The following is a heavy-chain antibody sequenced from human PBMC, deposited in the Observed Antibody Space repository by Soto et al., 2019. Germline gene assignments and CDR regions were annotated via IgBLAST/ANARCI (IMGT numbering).Heavy chain of an antibody. CDR2: ISGSGGST. J-gene: IGHJ4*02. CDR3: AKDPAPIAARPSYYFDY. Sequence: EVQLLESGGGLVQPGGSLRLSCAASGFTFSSYAMSWVRQAPGKGLEWDSAISGSGGSTYYADSVKGRFTISRDNSKNTLYLQMNSLRAEDTAVYYCAKDPAPIAARPSYYFDYWGQGTLVTVSS. CDR1: GFTFSSYA. D-gene: IGHD6-6*01. V-gene: IGHV3-23*01.